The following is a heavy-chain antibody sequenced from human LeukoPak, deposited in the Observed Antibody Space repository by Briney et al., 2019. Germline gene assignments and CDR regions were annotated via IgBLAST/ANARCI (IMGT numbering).Heavy chain of an antibody. V-gene: IGHV4-59*08. D-gene: IGHD1-26*01. J-gene: IGHJ4*02. CDR1: GGSISSYY. Sequence: PSETLSLTCTVSGGSISSYYWTWIRQPPGKRLEWIGYIYYSGTTNYSPSLKSRVTISVDTSKNQFSLKLSSVTAADTAVYYCARIHSGSYSYFDYWGQGTLVTVSS. CDR2: IYYSGTT. CDR3: ARIHSGSYSYFDY.